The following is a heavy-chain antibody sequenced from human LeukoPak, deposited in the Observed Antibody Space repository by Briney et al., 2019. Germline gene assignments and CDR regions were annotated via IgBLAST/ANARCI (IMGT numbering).Heavy chain of an antibody. V-gene: IGHV1-8*01. CDR2: MNPNSGNT. D-gene: IGHD4-23*01. Sequence: GASVKVSCKASGYTFTNYDINWVRQATGQGLEWMGWMNPNSGNTGYAQKFQGRVTMTRNTSISTAYMELSSLRSEDTAVYYCARVVVTTGGVDAFDIRGQGTMVTVSS. CDR3: ARVVVTTGGVDAFDI. CDR1: GYTFTNYD. J-gene: IGHJ3*02.